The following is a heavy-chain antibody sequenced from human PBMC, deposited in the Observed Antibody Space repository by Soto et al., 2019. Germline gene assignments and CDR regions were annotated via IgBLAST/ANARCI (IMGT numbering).Heavy chain of an antibody. CDR2: MNHNSGNT. Sequence: ASVKVSCKASGYTFTSYDINWVRQATGQGLEWMGWMNHNSGNTGYAQKFKGRVTITRDTSASTAYMELSSLRSEDTAVYYCASPPLLYYDSSGYYPRYYYYGMDVWGQGTTVTVSS. J-gene: IGHJ6*02. CDR3: ASPPLLYYDSSGYYPRYYYYGMDV. CDR1: GYTFTSYD. V-gene: IGHV1-8*01. D-gene: IGHD3-22*01.